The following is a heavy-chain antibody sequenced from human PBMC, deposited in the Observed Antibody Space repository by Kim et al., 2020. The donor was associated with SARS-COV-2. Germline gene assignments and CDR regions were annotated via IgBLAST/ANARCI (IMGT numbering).Heavy chain of an antibody. Sequence: GGSLRLSCAASGFTFSSYAMSWVRQAPGKGLEWVSAISGSGGSTYYADSVKGRFTISRDNSKNTLYLQMNSLRAEDTAVYYCAKDRAGIAAAGIPFDYWGQGTLVTVSS. D-gene: IGHD6-13*01. CDR1: GFTFSSYA. V-gene: IGHV3-23*01. CDR2: ISGSGGST. CDR3: AKDRAGIAAAGIPFDY. J-gene: IGHJ4*02.